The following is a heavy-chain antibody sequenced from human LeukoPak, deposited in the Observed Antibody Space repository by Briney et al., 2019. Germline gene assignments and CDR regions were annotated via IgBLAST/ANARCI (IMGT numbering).Heavy chain of an antibody. CDR2: ISAYNGNT. J-gene: IGHJ4*02. D-gene: IGHD3-22*01. CDR3: AREPLNYYDSSGYLPAFDY. Sequence: GASVKVSCKTSGYIFSNYGITWVRQAPGQGLEWMAWISAYNGNTDSIQKVQGRITMTTDTSTSTAYMELRSLRSDDTAVYYCAREPLNYYDSSGYLPAFDYWGQGTLVTVSS. CDR1: GYIFSNYG. V-gene: IGHV1-18*01.